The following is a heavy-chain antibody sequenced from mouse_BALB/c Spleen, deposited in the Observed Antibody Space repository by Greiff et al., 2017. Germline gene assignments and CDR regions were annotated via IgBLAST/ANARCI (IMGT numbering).Heavy chain of an antibody. J-gene: IGHJ3*01. CDR1: GYTFTSYW. CDR3: TRSGGSSPGAY. Sequence: VQLQQSGAELVRPGASVKLSCKASGYTFTSYWINWVKQRPGQGLEWIGNIYPSDSYTNYNQKFKDKATLTVDKSSSTAYMQLSSPTSEDSAVYYCTRSGGSSPGAYWGQGTLVTVSA. V-gene: IGHV1-69*02. D-gene: IGHD1-1*01. CDR2: IYPSDSYT.